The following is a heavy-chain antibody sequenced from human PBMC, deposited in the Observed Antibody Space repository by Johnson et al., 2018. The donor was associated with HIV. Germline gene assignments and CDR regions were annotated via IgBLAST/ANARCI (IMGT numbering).Heavy chain of an antibody. CDR2: IKQDGYEK. CDR1: GFTFSSYW. Sequence: VQLVESGGGLVQPGGSLRLSCAASGFTFSSYWMSWVRQAPGKGLEWVANIKQDGYEKYYADSVKGRFTISRDNSKNTLYLQMNSLRAEDTAVYYCAKDLSVVVPAAPDAFDIWGQGTMVTVSS. CDR3: AKDLSVVVPAAPDAFDI. V-gene: IGHV3-7*05. D-gene: IGHD2-2*01. J-gene: IGHJ3*02.